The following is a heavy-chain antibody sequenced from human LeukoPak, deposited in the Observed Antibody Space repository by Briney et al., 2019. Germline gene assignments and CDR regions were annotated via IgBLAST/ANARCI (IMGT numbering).Heavy chain of an antibody. Sequence: SETLSLTCTVSGDSFSSYHWSWLRQPPGKGLEWIGYISSSGSTSYNPSLKSRVTISVDTSRNQFSLRLNSMTAADTAVYYCARVGRGDHTWGSYYCDHWGQGTLVCVSS. CDR3: ARVGRGDHTWGSYYCDH. CDR2: ISSSGST. J-gene: IGHJ4*02. V-gene: IGHV4-59*01. CDR1: GDSFSSYH. D-gene: IGHD3-16*01.